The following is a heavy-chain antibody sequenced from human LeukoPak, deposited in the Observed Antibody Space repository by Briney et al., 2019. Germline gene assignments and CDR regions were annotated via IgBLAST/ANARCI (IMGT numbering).Heavy chain of an antibody. J-gene: IGHJ6*02. CDR3: AREPPRRQRYYYYGMDV. V-gene: IGHV1-18*01. CDR2: ISAYNGNT. CDR1: GYTFTSYV. Sequence: GASVNVSCQASGYTFTSYVISGVRPAPGQGVEGMGWISAYNGNTNYAQKLQGRVTMTTDTSTSTAYMELRSLRSDDPAVYYCAREPPRRQRYYYYGMDVWGQGTTVTVSS. D-gene: IGHD6-25*01.